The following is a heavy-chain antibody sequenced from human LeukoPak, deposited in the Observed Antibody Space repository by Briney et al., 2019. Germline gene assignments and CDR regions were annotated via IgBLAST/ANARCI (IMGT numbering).Heavy chain of an antibody. CDR2: IYSDDTT. CDR3: ARRAGGYSHPYDY. Sequence: QAGGSLRLSCTVSGFTVSSNYMSWVRRAPGKGLEWVSLIYSDDTTLYADSVKGRFTISRDISKNTLYLQMSSLRAEDTAVYYCARRAGGYSHPYDYWGQGVLVTVSS. D-gene: IGHD4-23*01. CDR1: GFTVSSNY. J-gene: IGHJ4*02. V-gene: IGHV3-53*01.